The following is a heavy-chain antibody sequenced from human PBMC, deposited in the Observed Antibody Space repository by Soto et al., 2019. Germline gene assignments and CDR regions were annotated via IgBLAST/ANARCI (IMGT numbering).Heavy chain of an antibody. V-gene: IGHV1-3*04. Sequence: ASVKVSCKASGYTFTNYAMHWVRQAPGQRLEWMGWVTTDKGKTTYAQKFQGRATMTTDTSTSTAYMELRSLRSDDTAVYYCATRSPAFDYWGQGTLVTVSS. CDR2: VTTDKGKT. CDR3: ATRSPAFDY. J-gene: IGHJ4*02. CDR1: GYTFTNYA.